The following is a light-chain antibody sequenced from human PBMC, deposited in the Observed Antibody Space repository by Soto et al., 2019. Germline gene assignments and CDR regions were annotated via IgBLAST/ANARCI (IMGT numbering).Light chain of an antibody. CDR1: SSDVGGYNY. CDR2: DVS. CDR3: SSYTSSSVVV. J-gene: IGLJ2*01. V-gene: IGLV2-14*01. Sequence: QPASVSGSPGQSITISCTGTSSDVGGYNYVSWYQQHPGKAPKLMIYDVSNRPSGVSNRFSGSKSGNTASLTISGLQAEDEADYYCSSYTSSSVVVFGGGTKLTVL.